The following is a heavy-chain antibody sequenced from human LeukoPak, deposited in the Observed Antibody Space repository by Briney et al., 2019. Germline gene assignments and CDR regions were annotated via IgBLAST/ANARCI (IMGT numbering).Heavy chain of an antibody. D-gene: IGHD2-15*01. J-gene: IGHJ4*02. CDR2: ISYGGSNT. Sequence: GGSLRLSCAASGFTFSSYGMHWVRQAPGKGLEWVAVISYGGSNTYYADSVKGRFTISRDNSKNTLYLQMNSLRAEDTAVYYCAKPLYGSGGSCFDYWGQGTLVTVSS. CDR3: AKPLYGSGGSCFDY. V-gene: IGHV3-30*18. CDR1: GFTFSSYG.